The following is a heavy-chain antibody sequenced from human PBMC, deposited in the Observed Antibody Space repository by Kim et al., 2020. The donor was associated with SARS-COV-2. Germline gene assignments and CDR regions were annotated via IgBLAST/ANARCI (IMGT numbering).Heavy chain of an antibody. D-gene: IGHD4-17*01. CDR3: ARDREGTVTTFDY. J-gene: IGHJ4*02. CDR2: IIPSLGIA. Sequence: SVKVSCMASGGTFSNYAISWVRQAPGQGLEWMGRIIPSLGIANYAQKFQGRVTITADKSTNTAYMELSSLRSEDTAVYYCARDREGTVTTFDYWGQGALVTVSS. V-gene: IGHV1-69*04. CDR1: GGTFSNYA.